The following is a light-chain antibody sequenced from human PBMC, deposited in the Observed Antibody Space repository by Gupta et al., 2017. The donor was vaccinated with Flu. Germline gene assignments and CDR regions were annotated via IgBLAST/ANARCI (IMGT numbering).Light chain of an antibody. CDR1: QSVSTNY. CDR2: GAS. V-gene: IGKV3-20*01. CDR3: QQYGGSSGT. J-gene: IGKJ1*01. Sequence: GTMSLSPGERATLSCRASQSVSTNYLAWYQQMPGQVPRLLVYGASSRATGIPDRFSGSGSGTDFTLTISRLEPEDFAVYYCQQYGGSSGTFGQGTKVEI.